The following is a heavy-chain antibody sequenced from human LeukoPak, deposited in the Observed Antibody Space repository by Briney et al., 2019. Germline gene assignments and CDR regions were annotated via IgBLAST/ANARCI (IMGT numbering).Heavy chain of an antibody. D-gene: IGHD3-22*01. J-gene: IGHJ3*02. CDR3: AKPYPYYYDSSGYYGAFDI. Sequence: PGASLRLSCAASGFTFSSYAMSWVRQAPGKRLEWVSAISGSGGSTYYADSVKGRFTISRDNSKNTLYLQMNSLRAEDTAVYYCAKPYPYYYDSSGYYGAFDIWGQGTMVTVSS. V-gene: IGHV3-23*01. CDR2: ISGSGGST. CDR1: GFTFSSYA.